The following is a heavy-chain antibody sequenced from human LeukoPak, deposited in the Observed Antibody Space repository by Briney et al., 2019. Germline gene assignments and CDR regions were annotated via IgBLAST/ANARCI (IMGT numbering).Heavy chain of an antibody. CDR2: ISYDRSNK. V-gene: IGHV3-30-3*01. J-gene: IGHJ6*02. CDR3: ARDLAGDRPAAMKHYYYYGMDV. CDR1: GFTFSSYA. Sequence: GGSLRLSCAASGFTFSSYAMHWVRQAPGKGLEWVAVISYDRSNKYYADSVKGRFTISRDNSKNTLYLQMNSLRAEDTAVYYCARDLAGDRPAAMKHYYYYGMDVWGQGTTVTVSS. D-gene: IGHD2-2*01.